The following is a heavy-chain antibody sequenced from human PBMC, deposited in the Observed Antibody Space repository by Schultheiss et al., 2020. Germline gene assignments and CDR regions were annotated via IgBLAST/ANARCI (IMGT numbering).Heavy chain of an antibody. J-gene: IGHJ6*03. Sequence: GGSLRLSCAASGFTFSSYGMHWVRQAPGKGLEWVSAIGTAGDTYYPGSVKGRFTISRDNSKNTLYLQMNSLRAEDTAVYYCARDLGLYYYYMDVWGKGTTVTVSS. CDR2: IGTAGDT. V-gene: IGHV3-13*01. CDR3: ARDLGLYYYYMDV. CDR1: GFTFSSYG.